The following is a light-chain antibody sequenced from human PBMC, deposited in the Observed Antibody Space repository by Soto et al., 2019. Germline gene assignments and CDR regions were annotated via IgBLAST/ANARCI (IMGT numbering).Light chain of an antibody. CDR2: DVS. J-gene: IGLJ1*01. CDR3: SSYASSSTDV. V-gene: IGLV2-14*03. Sequence: QSVLTQPASVSGSPGQSITISCTGTSSDVGGYNHVSWYQQHPGKAPKLMIYDVSNRPSGVSNRFFGSKSGNTASLTISGLQAEDEADYYCSSYASSSTDVFGTGTKVTV. CDR1: SSDVGGYNH.